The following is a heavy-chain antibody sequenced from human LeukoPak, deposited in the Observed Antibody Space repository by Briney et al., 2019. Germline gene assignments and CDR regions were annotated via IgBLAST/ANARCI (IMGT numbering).Heavy chain of an antibody. D-gene: IGHD6-6*01. CDR3: AKDRSIAARPAFDY. J-gene: IGHJ4*02. CDR1: GFTFSSYA. V-gene: IGHV3-23*01. CDR2: ISGSGGST. Sequence: PGGFLRLSCAASGFTFSSYAMSWVRQTPGKGLEWVSTISGSGGSTYYADSVKGRFTISRDNSKNTLYLQMNSLRAEDTAVYYCAKDRSIAARPAFDYWGQGTLVTVSS.